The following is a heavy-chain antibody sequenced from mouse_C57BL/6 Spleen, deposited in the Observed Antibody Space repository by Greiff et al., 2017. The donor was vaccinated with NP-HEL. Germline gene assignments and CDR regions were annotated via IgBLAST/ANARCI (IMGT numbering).Heavy chain of an antibody. V-gene: IGHV1-7*01. J-gene: IGHJ2*01. CDR3: ARTGTTVVATDDY. CDR1: GYTFTSYW. Sequence: VQLQQSGAELAKPGASVKLSCKASGYTFTSYWMHWVKQRPGQGLEWIGYINPSSGYTTYNQKFKDKATLTADKSSSTAYMQLSSLTYEDSAVYYCARTGTTVVATDDYWGQGTTLTVSS. D-gene: IGHD1-1*01. CDR2: INPSSGYT.